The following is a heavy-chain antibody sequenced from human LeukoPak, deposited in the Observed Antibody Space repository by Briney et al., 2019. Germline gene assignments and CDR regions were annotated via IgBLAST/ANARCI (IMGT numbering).Heavy chain of an antibody. CDR1: GFTFSSYW. J-gene: IGHJ4*02. CDR3: ARVFTYYYDSSGYHFDY. Sequence: GGSLRLSCAASGFTFSSYWMSWVRQAPGKGLEWVSVIYSGGSTYYADSVKGRFTISRDNSKNTLYLQMNSLRAEDTAVYYCARVFTYYYDSSGYHFDYWGQGTLVTVSS. V-gene: IGHV3-66*01. D-gene: IGHD3-22*01. CDR2: IYSGGST.